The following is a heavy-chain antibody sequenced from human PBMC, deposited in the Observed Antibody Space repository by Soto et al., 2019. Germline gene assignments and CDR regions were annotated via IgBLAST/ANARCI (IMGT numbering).Heavy chain of an antibody. CDR2: INAGNGNT. CDR1: GYTFTSYA. V-gene: IGHV1-3*01. D-gene: IGHD6-13*01. Sequence: GASVKVSCKASGYTFTSYAIHWVRQAPGQRLEWMGWINAGNGNTKYSQKFQGRVTITRDTSASTAYMELSSLRSEDTAVYYCARVVTAAGQNDAFDIWGQGTMVTVSS. J-gene: IGHJ3*02. CDR3: ARVVTAAGQNDAFDI.